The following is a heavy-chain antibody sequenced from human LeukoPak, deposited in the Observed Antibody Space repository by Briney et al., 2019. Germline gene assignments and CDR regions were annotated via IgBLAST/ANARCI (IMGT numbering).Heavy chain of an antibody. CDR1: GYTFTGYY. CDR2: INPNSGGT. Sequence: ASVKVSCKASGYTFTGYYMHWVRRAPGQGLEWMGWINPNSGGTNYAQKFQGRVTMTRDTSISTAYMELSRLRSDDTAVYYCARGPVVPAAQTDYWGQGTLVTVSS. CDR3: ARGPVVPAAQTDY. V-gene: IGHV1-2*02. J-gene: IGHJ4*02. D-gene: IGHD2-2*01.